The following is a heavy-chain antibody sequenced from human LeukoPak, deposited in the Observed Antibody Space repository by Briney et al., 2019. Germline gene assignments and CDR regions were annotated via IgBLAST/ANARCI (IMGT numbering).Heavy chain of an antibody. CDR1: GFTFSSYS. V-gene: IGHV3-48*01. J-gene: IGHJ4*02. Sequence: GGSLRLSCAASGFTFSSYSMNWVRQAPGKGLEWGSDISSSSSTIYYADSVEGRFTISRDNAKNSLYLQMSGLRAEDTAVYYCARDSNYYDSSGYYSMIDYWGQGTLVTVSS. CDR3: ARDSNYYDSSGYYSMIDY. D-gene: IGHD3-22*01. CDR2: ISSSSSTI.